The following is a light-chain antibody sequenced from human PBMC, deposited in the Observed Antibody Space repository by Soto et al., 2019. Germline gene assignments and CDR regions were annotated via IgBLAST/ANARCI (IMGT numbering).Light chain of an antibody. CDR1: QGISSY. V-gene: IGKV1-9*01. J-gene: IGKJ1*01. CDR2: AAS. CDR3: QQLNSYPRT. Sequence: IQLTQSPSSLSASVGDRVTITCRASQGISSYLAWYQQKPGKAPKLLIYAASTVQSGVPSRFSGSGSGTDFTPTISSLQPEDFATYYCQQLNSYPRTFGQGTKVEIK.